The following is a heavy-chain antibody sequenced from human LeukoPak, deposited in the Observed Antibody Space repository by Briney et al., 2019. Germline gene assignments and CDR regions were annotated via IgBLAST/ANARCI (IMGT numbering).Heavy chain of an antibody. J-gene: IGHJ5*02. CDR2: IYTSGST. CDR1: GGSISGYY. D-gene: IGHD3-10*01. Sequence: SETLSLTCTVSGGSISGYYWSWIRQPPGKGLEWIGRIYTSGSTNYNPSLKSRVTISVDTSKNQFSLKLSSVTAADTAVYYCARGRGYYYGSGSFRFDPWGQGTLVTVSS. V-gene: IGHV4-4*07. CDR3: ARGRGYYYGSGSFRFDP.